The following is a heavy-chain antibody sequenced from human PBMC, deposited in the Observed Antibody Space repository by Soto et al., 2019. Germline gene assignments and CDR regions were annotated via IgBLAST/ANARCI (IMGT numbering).Heavy chain of an antibody. D-gene: IGHD1-26*01. CDR2: IYPASGYT. CDR1: GYTFTTYA. Sequence: QGQLVQSGAEVKKPGSSVKVSCNASGYTFTTYARHWGRQAPGQRPEWMGWIYPASGYTKYSKSFQDRVTITRVTSASTGYMELSSLRYQDTAVYYWGRSVVGATGEILQNAMDVWGQGPKVTVSS. V-gene: IGHV1-3*01. J-gene: IGHJ6*02. CDR3: GRSVVGATGEILQNAMDV.